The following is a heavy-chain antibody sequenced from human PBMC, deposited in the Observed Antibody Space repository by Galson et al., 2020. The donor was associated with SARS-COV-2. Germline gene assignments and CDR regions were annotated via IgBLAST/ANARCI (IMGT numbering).Heavy chain of an antibody. CDR1: GGSISSSSYY. D-gene: IGHD3-9*01. Sequence: SETLSLTCTVSGGSISSSSYYWGWIRQPPGKGLEWIGSIYYSGSTYYNPSLKSRVTISVDTSKNQFPLKLSSVTAADTAVYYCAGSGVLRYFDWLLNYYGMDVWGQGTTVTVSS. CDR3: AGSGVLRYFDWLLNYYGMDV. J-gene: IGHJ6*02. V-gene: IGHV4-39*01. CDR2: IYYSGST.